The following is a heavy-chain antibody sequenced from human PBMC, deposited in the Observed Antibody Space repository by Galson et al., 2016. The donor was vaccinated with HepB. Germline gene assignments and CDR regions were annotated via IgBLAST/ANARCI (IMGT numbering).Heavy chain of an antibody. CDR2: ISYDGRSA. D-gene: IGHD3-16*01. V-gene: IGHV3-30*03. CDR3: VRGGRLREQPFDC. CDR1: GFTFSYYV. Sequence: SLRLSCAASGFTFSYYVMHWVRQAPGKGLEWVALISYDGRSAYYADSVEGRFTISGDTSKNILYLQMDILRLEDTAVYYGVRGGRLREQPFDCWGQGSLLTVSS. J-gene: IGHJ4*02.